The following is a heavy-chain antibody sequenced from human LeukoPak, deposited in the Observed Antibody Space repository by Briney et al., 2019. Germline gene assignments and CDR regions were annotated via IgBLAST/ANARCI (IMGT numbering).Heavy chain of an antibody. D-gene: IGHD3-22*01. V-gene: IGHV4-59*08. Sequence: SETLSLTCTVSGGSISSYYWSWIRQPPGKGLEGIGYIYYSGSTNYNPSLKSRVTISVDTSKNQFSLKLSSVTAADTAVYYCARGDSSGYYYFDYWGQGTLVTVSS. CDR3: ARGDSSGYYYFDY. CDR2: IYYSGST. J-gene: IGHJ4*02. CDR1: GGSISSYY.